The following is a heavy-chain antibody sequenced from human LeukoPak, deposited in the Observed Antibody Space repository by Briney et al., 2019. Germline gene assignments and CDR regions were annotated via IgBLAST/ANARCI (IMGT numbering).Heavy chain of an antibody. D-gene: IGHD1-26*01. J-gene: IGHJ6*03. Sequence: SETLSLTCTVSGGSISSYYWSWIRQPPGKGLEWIGYIYYSGSTNYNPSLKSRVTISVDTSKNQFSLKLSSVTAADTAVYYCARLVGIYYYYYMDVWGKGTTVTVSS. V-gene: IGHV4-59*08. CDR3: ARLVGIYYYYYMDV. CDR1: GGSISSYY. CDR2: IYYSGST.